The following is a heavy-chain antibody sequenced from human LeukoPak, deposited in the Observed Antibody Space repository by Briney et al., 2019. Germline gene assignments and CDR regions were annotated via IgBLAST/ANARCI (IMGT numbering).Heavy chain of an antibody. CDR2: INHSGST. J-gene: IGHJ6*02. Sequence: SETLSLTCAVYGGSFSGYYWSWIRQPPGKGLECIGEINHSGSTNHNPSLKSRVTISVDTSKNQFSLKLSSVTAADTAVYYCASRSIAYCSSTSCYKAHYYYYGMDVWGQGTTVTVSS. CDR1: GGSFSGYY. CDR3: ASRSIAYCSSTSCYKAHYYYYGMDV. D-gene: IGHD2-2*02. V-gene: IGHV4-34*01.